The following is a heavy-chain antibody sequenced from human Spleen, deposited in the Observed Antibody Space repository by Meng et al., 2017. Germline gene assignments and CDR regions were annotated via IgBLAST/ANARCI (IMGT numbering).Heavy chain of an antibody. J-gene: IGHJ4*02. Sequence: QFGKSGVEVKKPGASVKVSCKAFGYSLSSYAIHWVRQAPGQGLEWMGRIDPKSDNTHYAQKFQGRVTMTRDTSISTAYMELSGLRSDDTAVYYCARDEDISAAGYLLGDFWGQGTLVTVSS. D-gene: IGHD6-13*01. CDR1: GYSLSSYA. CDR2: IDPKSDNT. V-gene: IGHV1-2*06. CDR3: ARDEDISAAGYLLGDF.